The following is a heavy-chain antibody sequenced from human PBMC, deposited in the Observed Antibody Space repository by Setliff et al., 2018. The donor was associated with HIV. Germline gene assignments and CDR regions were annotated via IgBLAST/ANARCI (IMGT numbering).Heavy chain of an antibody. CDR3: ARADNYYYDSGAFKSGLDAFDI. J-gene: IGHJ3*02. Sequence: SETLSLTCTVSGGSISSGNYYWSWIREPAGKGLEWIGHISTSGRTNYNPSLMSRLTISVDPSKNQFSLKLSSVTAADTAVYHCARADNYYYDSGAFKSGLDAFDIWGQGTMVTVSS. V-gene: IGHV4-61*09. CDR1: GGSISSGNYY. CDR2: ISTSGRT. D-gene: IGHD3-22*01.